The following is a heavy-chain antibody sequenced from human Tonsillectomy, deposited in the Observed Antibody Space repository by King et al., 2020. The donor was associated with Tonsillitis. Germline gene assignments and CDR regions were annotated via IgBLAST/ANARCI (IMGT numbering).Heavy chain of an antibody. J-gene: IGHJ4*02. CDR1: GFTFSDYY. CDR3: AGEDGDMIFGVTHF. CDR2: ISSSSSYI. D-gene: IGHD3-3*01. Sequence: VQLVESGGGLVKPGGSLRLSCAASGFTFSDYYMSWVRQAPGKGPEWVSYISSSSSYIRYADSVKGRFTISSDNAKNSLYLQMNSLRGEDTAVYYCAGEDGDMIFGVTHFWGQGTLVTVSS. V-gene: IGHV3-11*05.